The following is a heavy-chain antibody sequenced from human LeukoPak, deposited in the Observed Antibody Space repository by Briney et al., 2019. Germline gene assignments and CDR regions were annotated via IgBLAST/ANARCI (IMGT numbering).Heavy chain of an antibody. CDR1: GYTFTSYG. Sequence: ASVKVSCKASGYTFTSYGISWVRQAPGQGLEWMGWISAYNGNTNYAQKLQGRVTMTTDTSTSTAYMELRSLRSDDTAVYYCVRVQSGSYARYGMGVWGQGTTVTVSS. CDR3: VRVQSGSYARYGMGV. V-gene: IGHV1-18*01. J-gene: IGHJ6*02. D-gene: IGHD1-26*01. CDR2: ISAYNGNT.